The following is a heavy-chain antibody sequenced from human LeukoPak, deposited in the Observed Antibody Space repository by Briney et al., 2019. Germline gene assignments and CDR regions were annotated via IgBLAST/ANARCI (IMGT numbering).Heavy chain of an antibody. Sequence: SQTLSLTCAISGDSVSTNSATLTWLRQSPLRGLEWLGRTYYRSKWNNDYAVSMKSRITIRPDTSKNQFSLQLNSVTPEDTAVYYCARLVGASWFDSWGQGTLVTVSS. CDR3: ARLVGASWFDS. CDR1: GDSVSTNSAT. D-gene: IGHD1-26*01. V-gene: IGHV6-1*01. CDR2: TYYRSKWNN. J-gene: IGHJ5*01.